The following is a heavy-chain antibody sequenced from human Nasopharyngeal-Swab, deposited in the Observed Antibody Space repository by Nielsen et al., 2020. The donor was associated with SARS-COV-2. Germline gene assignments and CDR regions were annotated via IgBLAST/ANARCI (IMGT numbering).Heavy chain of an antibody. D-gene: IGHD1-7*01. CDR2: MNPNSGNT. CDR1: GYTFTSYG. CDR3: ARVRVLELFDY. J-gene: IGHJ4*02. V-gene: IGHV1-8*02. Sequence: ASVKVSCKASGYTFTSYGISWVRQAPGQGLEWMGWMNPNSGNTGYAQKFQGRVTMTRNTSISTAYMELSSLRSEDTAVYYCARVRVLELFDYWGQGTLVTVSS.